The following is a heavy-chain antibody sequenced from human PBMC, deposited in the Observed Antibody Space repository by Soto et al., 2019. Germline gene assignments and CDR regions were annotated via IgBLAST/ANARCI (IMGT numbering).Heavy chain of an antibody. CDR2: IYYSGST. V-gene: IGHV4-61*01. D-gene: IGHD3-10*01. CDR1: GGSVSSGSYY. CDR3: ARIGLWFGERIPYWFDP. Sequence: SETLSLTCTVSGGSVSSGSYYWIRIRQPPGKGLEWIGYIYYSGSTNYNPSLKRRVTISVDTAKNQFSLKLSSVTAADPAVYYCARIGLWFGERIPYWFDPWGQGTLVTVSS. J-gene: IGHJ5*02.